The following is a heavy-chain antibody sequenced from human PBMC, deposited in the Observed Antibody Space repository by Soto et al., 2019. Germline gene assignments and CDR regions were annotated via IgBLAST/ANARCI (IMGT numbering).Heavy chain of an antibody. Sequence: QLQLQESGPGLVKPSETLSLTCTVSGGSISSSSYYWGWIRQPPGKGLEWIGSIYYSGSTYYNPSLKSRVTISVDTSKNQFSLKLSSVTAADTAVYYCARQRGAPPLVRRHYWGQGTLVTVSS. D-gene: IGHD6-13*01. CDR3: ARQRGAPPLVRRHY. V-gene: IGHV4-39*01. CDR1: GGSISSSSYY. J-gene: IGHJ4*02. CDR2: IYYSGST.